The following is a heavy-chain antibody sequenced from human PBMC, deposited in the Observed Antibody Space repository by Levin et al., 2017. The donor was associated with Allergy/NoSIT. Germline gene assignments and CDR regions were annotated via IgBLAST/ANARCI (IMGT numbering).Heavy chain of an antibody. CDR1: GFTFDDYG. CDR2: INWNGGST. J-gene: IGHJ4*02. Sequence: RPGGSLRLSCAASGFTFDDYGMSWVRQAPGKGLEWVSGINWNGGSTGYADSVKGRFTISRDNAKNSLYLQMNSLRAEDTALYYCARDTYYDILTGHEPFDYWGQGTLVTVSS. CDR3: ARDTYYDILTGHEPFDY. D-gene: IGHD3-9*01. V-gene: IGHV3-20*04.